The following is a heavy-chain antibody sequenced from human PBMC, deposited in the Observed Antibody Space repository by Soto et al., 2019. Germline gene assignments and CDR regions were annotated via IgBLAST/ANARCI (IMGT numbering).Heavy chain of an antibody. CDR2: ISNSSSYI. CDR3: AAGRQLGP. J-gene: IGHJ5*02. V-gene: IGHV3-21*01. D-gene: IGHD6-13*01. CDR1: GFTFSTYS. Sequence: EVQLVESGGGLVKPGGSLRLSCVVSGFTFSTYSMSWVRQGPGKGLEWVSSISNSSSYIFYADSVKGRFTISRDNAKNSQYLQMNSLRAGDTAVYYCAAGRQLGPWGQGTLVTVSS.